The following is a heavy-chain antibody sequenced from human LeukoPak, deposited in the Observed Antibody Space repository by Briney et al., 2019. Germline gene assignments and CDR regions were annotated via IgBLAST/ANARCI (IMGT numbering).Heavy chain of an antibody. Sequence: SETLSLTCTVSGGSISNSRYYWGWIRQPPGKGLEWIGSIYYRGTTYHNPSLKSRLTISVDTTKNQFSVRLSSVTAAETAVYYCAGIYDTPRGFWGRGTLVTVSS. CDR1: GGSISNSRYY. V-gene: IGHV4-39*01. CDR2: IYYRGTT. D-gene: IGHD3-22*01. CDR3: AGIYDTPRGF. J-gene: IGHJ4*02.